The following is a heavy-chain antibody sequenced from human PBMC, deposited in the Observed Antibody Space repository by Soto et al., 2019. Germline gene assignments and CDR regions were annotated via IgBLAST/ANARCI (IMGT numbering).Heavy chain of an antibody. V-gene: IGHV3-30-3*01. D-gene: IGHD5-18*01. CDR3: ARDEVSTAMVTGAFDI. J-gene: IGHJ3*02. Sequence: GGSLRLSCAASGFTFSSYAMHWVRQAPGKGLEWVAVISYDGSNKYYADSVKGRFTISRDNSKNTLYLQMNSLRAEDTAVYYCARDEVSTAMVTGAFDIWGQGTVVTVSS. CDR1: GFTFSSYA. CDR2: ISYDGSNK.